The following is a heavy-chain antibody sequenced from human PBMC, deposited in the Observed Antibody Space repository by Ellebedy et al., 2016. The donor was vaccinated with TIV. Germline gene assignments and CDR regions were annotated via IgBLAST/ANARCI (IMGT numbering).Heavy chain of an antibody. V-gene: IGHV3-11*01. CDR2: ISLSVNTM. J-gene: IGHJ4*02. D-gene: IGHD1/OR15-1a*01. Sequence: PGGSLRLSCVASGFTFSDYSMSWVRQAPGKGLEWVSRISLSVNTMYYADSVQGRFTISRDNANNSLFLQMYNLRDEDTAVYFCARQTTMAYLFDYWGQGALVTVSS. CDR1: GFTFSDYS. CDR3: ARQTTMAYLFDY.